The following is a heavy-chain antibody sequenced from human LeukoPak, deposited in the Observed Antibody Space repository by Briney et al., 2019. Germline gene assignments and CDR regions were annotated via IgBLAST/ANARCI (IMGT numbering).Heavy chain of an antibody. Sequence: PSETLSLTCAVYGGSFSGYYWSWIRQPPGKGLEWIGEINHSGSTNYNPSLKSRVTISVDTSRNQFSLKLSSETAADTAVYYCARDVGEYCSSTSCQYYFDYWGQGPLVTVS. CDR3: ARDVGEYCSSTSCQYYFDY. V-gene: IGHV4-34*01. CDR1: GGSFSGYY. D-gene: IGHD2-2*01. CDR2: INHSGST. J-gene: IGHJ4*02.